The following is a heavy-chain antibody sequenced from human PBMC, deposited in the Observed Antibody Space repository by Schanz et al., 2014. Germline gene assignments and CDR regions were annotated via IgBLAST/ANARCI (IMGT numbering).Heavy chain of an antibody. CDR2: TNGDGTNA. CDR3: ARDSGPYYDKSMDV. CDR1: GFTLSSYW. V-gene: IGHV3-74*01. D-gene: IGHD3-9*01. Sequence: EVKLVESGGGAVRPGGSLRLSCAASGFTLSSYWMHWVRQVPGKGLEWVSCTNGDGTNAKYADSVKGRFTISRDNAKKTLSLQMISLRAEDTAVFYCARDSGPYYDKSMDVWGQGTTVAVSS. J-gene: IGHJ6*02.